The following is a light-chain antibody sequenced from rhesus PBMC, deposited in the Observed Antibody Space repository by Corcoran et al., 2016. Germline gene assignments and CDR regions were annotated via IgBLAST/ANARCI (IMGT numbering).Light chain of an antibody. CDR1: ENVNNY. Sequence: DIQMTQSPSSLSASVGDRVTITCRASENVNNYLHWYQQKPGKAPKLLIYKASTLQSGVPSRFSGSGSGTEFTLTISSLQPEDFATYYCQHSYGTPHSFGQGTKVEIK. CDR2: KAS. V-gene: IGKV1-74*01. J-gene: IGKJ2*01. CDR3: QHSYGTPHS.